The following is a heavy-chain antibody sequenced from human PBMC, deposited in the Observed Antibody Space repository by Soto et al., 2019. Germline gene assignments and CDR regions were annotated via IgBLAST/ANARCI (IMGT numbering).Heavy chain of an antibody. CDR3: ARDWGPYGGYFDY. CDR2: IIPIFGTA. J-gene: IGHJ4*02. CDR1: GVTFSSYA. D-gene: IGHD2-15*01. V-gene: IGHV1-69*13. Sequence: SVKVSCKASGVTFSSYAISWVRQAPGQGLEWMGGIIPIFGTANYAQKFQGRVTITADESTSTAYMELSSLRSEDTAVYYCARDWGPYGGYFDYWGQGTLVTVSS.